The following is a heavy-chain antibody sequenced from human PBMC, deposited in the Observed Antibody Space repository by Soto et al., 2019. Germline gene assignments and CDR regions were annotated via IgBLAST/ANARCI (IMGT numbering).Heavy chain of an antibody. Sequence: EVQLVESGGGLIQPGGSLRLSCAASGFTVSTNYMSWVRQAPGKGLEWVSVIYNDGSTSCADSVKGRFTIIRDNSENTLFLQMNSLRAEDTAVYYCARGATYSSSSLFRLDYYGLDVWGQGTTVTVSS. D-gene: IGHD6-6*01. CDR2: IYNDGST. J-gene: IGHJ6*02. CDR1: GFTVSTNY. V-gene: IGHV3-53*01. CDR3: ARGATYSSSSLFRLDYYGLDV.